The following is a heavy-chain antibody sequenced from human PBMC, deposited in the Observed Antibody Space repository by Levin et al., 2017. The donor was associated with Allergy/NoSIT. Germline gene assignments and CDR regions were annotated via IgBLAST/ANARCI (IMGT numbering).Heavy chain of an antibody. CDR2: ISWNSGRI. CDR3: VKETSDGGADV. V-gene: IGHV3-9*02. Sequence: GGSLRLSCAASGFTSADPAMHWVRQVPGKGLEWVSGISWNSGRIGYADSVKGRFTTSRDNAKNSLYLQMNSLRVEDTALYYCVKETSDGGADVWGQGTTVTVSS. CDR1: GFTSADPA. D-gene: IGHD4-23*01. J-gene: IGHJ6*02.